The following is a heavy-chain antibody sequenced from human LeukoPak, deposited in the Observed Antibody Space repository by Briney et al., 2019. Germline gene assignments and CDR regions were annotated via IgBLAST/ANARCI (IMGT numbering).Heavy chain of an antibody. CDR2: IYYSGST. CDR3: ARWDSSSAFDY. Sequence: PSETLSLTCTVSGGSISSSSYYWGWIRQPPGKRLEWIGSIYYSGSTYYNPSLKGRVTISVDTSKSQFFLKLSSVTAADTAVYYCARWDSSSAFDYWGQGTLVTVSS. CDR1: GGSISSSSYY. V-gene: IGHV4-39*01. D-gene: IGHD3-22*01. J-gene: IGHJ4*02.